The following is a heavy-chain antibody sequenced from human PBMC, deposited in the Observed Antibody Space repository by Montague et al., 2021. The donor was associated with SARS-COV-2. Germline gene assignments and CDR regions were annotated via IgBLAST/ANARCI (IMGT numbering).Heavy chain of an antibody. CDR2: IYYTGXT. V-gene: IGHV4-61*01. CDR3: ARSRANVPNRPGFDY. J-gene: IGHJ4*02. CDR1: GASVASGNFY. Sequence: SETLSLTCTVSGASVASGNFYWSWIRQPPGKGLEWIGYIYYTGXTXYXXXXEXRVTMPVDPSKNQFSLTLTSVTAADTAVYYCARSRANVPNRPGFDYWGQGALVTVSS. D-gene: IGHD1-14*01.